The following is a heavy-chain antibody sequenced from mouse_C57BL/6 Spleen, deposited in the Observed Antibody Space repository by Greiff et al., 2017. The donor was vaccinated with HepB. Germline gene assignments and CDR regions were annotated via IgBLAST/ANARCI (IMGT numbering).Heavy chain of an antibody. CDR2: ISYDGSN. CDR1: GYSITSGYY. V-gene: IGHV3-6*01. Sequence: ESGPGLVKPSQSLSLTCSVTGYSITSGYYWNWIRQFPGNKLEWMGYISYDGSNNYNPSLKNRISITRDTSKNQFFLKLNSVTTEDTATYYCARGIYGSSYFDYWGQGTTLTVSS. J-gene: IGHJ2*01. D-gene: IGHD1-1*01. CDR3: ARGIYGSSYFDY.